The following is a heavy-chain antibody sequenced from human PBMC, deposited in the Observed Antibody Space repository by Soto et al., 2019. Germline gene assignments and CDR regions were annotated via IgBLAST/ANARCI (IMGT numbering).Heavy chain of an antibody. CDR3: ATRITVFGLLIPPFDP. CDR1: GGSVNGYY. J-gene: IGHJ5*02. Sequence: SETLSLTCAVYGGSVNGYYWNWIRQPPGKGLEWIGEINHTGGTHHNPSLKSRVTMSVDTSKNQFSLRLSSATAADTAIYYCATRITVFGLLIPPFDPWGQGTQVTVSS. CDR2: INHTGGT. V-gene: IGHV4-34*01. D-gene: IGHD3-3*01.